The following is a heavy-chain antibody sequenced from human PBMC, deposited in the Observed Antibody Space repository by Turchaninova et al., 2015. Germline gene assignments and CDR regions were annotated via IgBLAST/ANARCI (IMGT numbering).Heavy chain of an antibody. CDR3: ARDRAAYSYGYGEFDY. J-gene: IGHJ4*02. D-gene: IGHD5-18*01. CDR1: GYSIRSGYY. V-gene: IGHV4-38-2*02. CDR2: LCHRGGP. Sequence: QVQPQESGPGLVKPSETLSLTCAVSGYSIRSGYYWGWIRQPPGKGLAGIGSLCHRGGPYYNPSLKSRVTIAGDTAKNRFSLKLSAVTAADTAVYYCARDRAAYSYGYGEFDYWGQGTLVTVSS.